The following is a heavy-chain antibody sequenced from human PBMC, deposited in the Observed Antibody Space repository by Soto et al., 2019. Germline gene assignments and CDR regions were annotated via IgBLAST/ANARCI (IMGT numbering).Heavy chain of an antibody. CDR1: GFTVSSNY. V-gene: IGHV3-66*01. CDR2: IYSGGST. CDR3: ARGYYDYVWGSKGGELDY. D-gene: IGHD3-16*01. J-gene: IGHJ4*02. Sequence: GGSLRLSCAASGFTVSSNYMSWVRQAPGKGLEWVSVIYSGGSTYYADSVKGRFTISRDNSKNTLYLQMNSLRAEDTAVYYCARGYYDYVWGSKGGELDYWGQGTLVTVSS.